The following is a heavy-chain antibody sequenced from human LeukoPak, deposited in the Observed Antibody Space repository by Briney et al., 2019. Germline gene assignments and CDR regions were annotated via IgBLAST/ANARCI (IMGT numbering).Heavy chain of an antibody. Sequence: GESLKISCKGSGYSFTSYWIGWVRQMPGKGLEWMGIIFPGDSDTRYSPSFQGQVTISADKSISTAYLQWSSLKASDTAMYYCARLLRPGFYFYYYMDVWGKGTTVTVSS. D-gene: IGHD3-10*01. CDR2: IFPGDSDT. J-gene: IGHJ6*03. V-gene: IGHV5-51*01. CDR1: GYSFTSYW. CDR3: ARLLRPGFYFYYYMDV.